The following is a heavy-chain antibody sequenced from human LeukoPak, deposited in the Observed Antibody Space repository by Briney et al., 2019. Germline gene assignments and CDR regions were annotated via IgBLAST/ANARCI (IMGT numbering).Heavy chain of an antibody. CDR1: GFTFSSYG. V-gene: IGHV3-30*02. CDR3: ARVHRAMIVVGVFDY. J-gene: IGHJ4*02. Sequence: GGSLRLSCGASGFTFSSYGMHWVRQAPGKGLEWVAFIRYDGSNKYYADSVKGRFTISRDNSKNTLYLQMNSLRAEDTAVYYCARVHRAMIVVGVFDYWGQGTLVTVSS. CDR2: IRYDGSNK. D-gene: IGHD3-22*01.